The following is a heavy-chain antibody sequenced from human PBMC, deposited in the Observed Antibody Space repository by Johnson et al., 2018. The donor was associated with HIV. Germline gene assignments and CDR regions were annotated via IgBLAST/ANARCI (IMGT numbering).Heavy chain of an antibody. CDR1: GFTVSSNY. CDR2: ISWNSGSI. J-gene: IGHJ3*02. V-gene: IGHV3-11*01. Sequence: VQLVESGGGLVKPGGSLRLSCVASGFTVSSNYMSWVRQAPGKGLEWVSGISWNSGSIGYADSVKGRFTISSDNAKQSRSLQMNSLRAEDTALYYCARSRRRDITMIVVVARRGSDDAFDIWGQGTMVTVSS. CDR3: ARSRRRDITMIVVVARRGSDDAFDI. D-gene: IGHD3-22*01.